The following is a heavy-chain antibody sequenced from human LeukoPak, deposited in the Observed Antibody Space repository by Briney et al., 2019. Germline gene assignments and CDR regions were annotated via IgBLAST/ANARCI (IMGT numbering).Heavy chain of an antibody. CDR1: GFTFSNAW. D-gene: IGHD4-23*01. V-gene: IGHV3-15*01. J-gene: IGHJ4*02. CDR3: TARDYGGNQLFDC. CDR2: IKRKTDGGTT. Sequence: GGSLRLSCAASGFTFSNAWMSWVRQASGKGLEWVGHIKRKTDGGTTDYAAPVKGRFTISRDDSKNTLYMQMNSLKTEDTAVYYCTARDYGGNQLFDCWGQGTLVTVSS.